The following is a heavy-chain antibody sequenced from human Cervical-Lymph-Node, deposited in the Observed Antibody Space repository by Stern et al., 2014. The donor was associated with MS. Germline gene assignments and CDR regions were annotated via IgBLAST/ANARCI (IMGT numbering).Heavy chain of an antibody. V-gene: IGHV4-59*01. Sequence: QVQLQESGPGLVKPSETLSLTCTVSGGSISSYYWSWIRQPPGKGLEWIGCIYYSGSTNYNPSLKSRVTISVDTSKNQFSLKLSSVTAADTAVYYCAREALAAGGLDYWGQGTLVTVSS. CDR1: GGSISSYY. CDR2: IYYSGST. J-gene: IGHJ4*02. CDR3: AREALAAGGLDY. D-gene: IGHD6-13*01.